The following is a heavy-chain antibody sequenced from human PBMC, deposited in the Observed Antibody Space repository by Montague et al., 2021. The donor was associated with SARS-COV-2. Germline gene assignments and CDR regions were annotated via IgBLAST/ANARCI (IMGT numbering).Heavy chain of an antibody. Sequence: SETLSLTCTVSGGSISNYYWSWIRQPPGRGLEWIGNIYYSGATYYNPSLQSRGTISVDTSKNHLSLRLSSVTAADTAVYFCARGMIRGVTTPFDYWGQGSQVTVSS. CDR2: IYYSGAT. J-gene: IGHJ4*02. CDR3: ARGMIRGVTTPFDY. CDR1: GGSISNYY. V-gene: IGHV4-59*04. D-gene: IGHD3-10*01.